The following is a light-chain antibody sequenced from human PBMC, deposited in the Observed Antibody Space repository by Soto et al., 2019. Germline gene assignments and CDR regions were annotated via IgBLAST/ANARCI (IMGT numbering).Light chain of an antibody. V-gene: IGKV1-5*01. Sequence: DIQMTQSPSTLSASVGDRVTITCRASQSISTWLAWYQLKPGKAPKLLIYDVSLLQSGVPSRFSGSGSGTEFTLTISSLRPDDFATYYCQHYNSNPLTFGGGTKVDIK. CDR1: QSISTW. CDR3: QHYNSNPLT. CDR2: DVS. J-gene: IGKJ4*01.